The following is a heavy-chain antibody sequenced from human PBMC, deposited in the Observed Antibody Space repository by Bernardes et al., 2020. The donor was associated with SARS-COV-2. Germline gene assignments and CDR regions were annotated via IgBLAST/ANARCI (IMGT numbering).Heavy chain of an antibody. J-gene: IGHJ6*02. Sequence: ASVKVSCKASGYTFTSYDINWVRQATGQGLEWMGWMNPNSGQGLEWMGWMNPNSGNTGYAQKFQGRVTMTRNTSISTAYMELSSLRSDDTAVYYCARALAVAGTYYYGMDVWGQGTTVTVSS. CDR3: ARALAVAGTYYYGMDV. CDR2: MNPNSGNT. V-gene: IGHV1-8*01. D-gene: IGHD6-19*01. CDR1: GYTFTSYD.